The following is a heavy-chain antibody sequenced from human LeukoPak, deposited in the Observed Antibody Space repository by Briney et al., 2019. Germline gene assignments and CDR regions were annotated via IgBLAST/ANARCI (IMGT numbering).Heavy chain of an antibody. Sequence: ASVKVSCKASGYTFTNYHMNWVRQAPGQGLEWMGWINPNSGGTNYAQKFQGRVTMTRDTSISTAYMELSRLRSDDTAVYYCLTYYYGSGSYYNSFSSYYFDYWGQGTLVTVSS. CDR2: INPNSGGT. D-gene: IGHD3-10*01. CDR1: GYTFTNYH. J-gene: IGHJ4*02. CDR3: LTYYYGSGSYYNSFSSYYFDY. V-gene: IGHV1-2*02.